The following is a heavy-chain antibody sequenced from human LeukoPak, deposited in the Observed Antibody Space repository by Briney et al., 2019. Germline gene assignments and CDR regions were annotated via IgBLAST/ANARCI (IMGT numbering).Heavy chain of an antibody. CDR1: GFTFSRYP. D-gene: IGHD3-3*01. CDR2: ISSNGVST. CDR3: ASGLLRFLEWFPHYYMDV. J-gene: IGHJ6*03. V-gene: IGHV3-64*01. Sequence: PGGSLRLSCAASGFTFSRYPMHWVRQAPGKGLEYVSGISSNGVSTYYANSVKGRFTMSRDNSKGTLYLQMGSLRPDDMAVYYCASGLLRFLEWFPHYYMDVWGKGTTVTVSS.